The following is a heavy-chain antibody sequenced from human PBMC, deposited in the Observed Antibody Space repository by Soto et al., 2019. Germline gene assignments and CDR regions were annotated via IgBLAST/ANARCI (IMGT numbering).Heavy chain of an antibody. CDR3: ARGGIHHYYYGMDV. J-gene: IGHJ6*02. Sequence: ASVKVSCKXSGYTFTSYDINWVRQATGQGLEWMGWMNPNSGNTGYAQKFQGRVTMTRNTSISTAYMELSSLRSEDTAVYYCARGGIHHYYYGMDVWGQGTTVTVS. V-gene: IGHV1-8*01. CDR1: GYTFTSYD. CDR2: MNPNSGNT. D-gene: IGHD2-21*01.